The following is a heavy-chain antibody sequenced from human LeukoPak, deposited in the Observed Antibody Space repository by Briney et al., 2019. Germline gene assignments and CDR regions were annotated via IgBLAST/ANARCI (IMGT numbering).Heavy chain of an antibody. CDR1: GYTFTGYY. J-gene: IGHJ4*02. D-gene: IGHD2-2*01. Sequence: ASVKVSCKAPGYTFTGYYMHWVRQAPGHGLEWMGWINPNSGGTNYAQKFQGRVTMTRDTSISTAYMELSRLRSDDTAVYYCARGALLGYCSSTSCLNFDYWGQGTLVTVSS. V-gene: IGHV1-2*02. CDR3: ARGALLGYCSSTSCLNFDY. CDR2: INPNSGGT.